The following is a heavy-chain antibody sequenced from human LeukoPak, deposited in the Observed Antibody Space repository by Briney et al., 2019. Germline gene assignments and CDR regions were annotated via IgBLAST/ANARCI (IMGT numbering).Heavy chain of an antibody. CDR1: GFTFSSYA. V-gene: IGHV3-23*01. Sequence: GGSLRLSCAASGFTFSSYAMSWVRQAPGKGLEWVSAISGSGGSTYYADSVKGRFTISRVNSKNTLYLQMNSLRAEDTAVYYCAKDSTYYYDSSGLYYYYGMDVWGQGTTVTVSS. CDR2: ISGSGGST. J-gene: IGHJ6*02. D-gene: IGHD3-22*01. CDR3: AKDSTYYYDSSGLYYYYGMDV.